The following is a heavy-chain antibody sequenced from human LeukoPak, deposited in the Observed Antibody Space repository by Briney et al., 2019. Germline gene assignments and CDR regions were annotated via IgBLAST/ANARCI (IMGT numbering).Heavy chain of an antibody. Sequence: KTSETLSLTCTVSGYSISSGYYWGWIRQPPGKGLEWIGSIYHSGSTYYNPSLKSRVTISVDTSKNQFSLKLSSVTAADTAVYYCARELRWDVVATGVTNYWLDPWGQGTLVTVSS. D-gene: IGHD5-12*01. CDR3: ARELRWDVVATGVTNYWLDP. CDR1: GYSISSGYY. CDR2: IYHSGST. J-gene: IGHJ5*02. V-gene: IGHV4-38-2*02.